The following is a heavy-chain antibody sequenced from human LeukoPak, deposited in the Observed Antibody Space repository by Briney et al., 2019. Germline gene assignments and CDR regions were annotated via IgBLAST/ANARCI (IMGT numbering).Heavy chain of an antibody. CDR1: RFTVSNNY. CDR3: AKDLSYIGFGY. J-gene: IGHJ4*02. CDR2: IYNAGST. Sequence: GGSLRLSCAASRFTVSNNYMSWVRQAPGMGLEWVSTIYNAGSTSYADSVKGRFTISRDNSKNTMYLQMNSLRAEDTAVYYCAKDLSYIGFGYWGQGTLVTVSS. V-gene: IGHV3-66*01. D-gene: IGHD2-15*01.